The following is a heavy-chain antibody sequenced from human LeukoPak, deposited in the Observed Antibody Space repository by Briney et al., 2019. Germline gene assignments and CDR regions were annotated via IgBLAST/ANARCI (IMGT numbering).Heavy chain of an antibody. CDR1: GGSISSYY. CDR3: ARDRKFGARDGYNYIAFDI. D-gene: IGHD5-24*01. J-gene: IGHJ3*02. CDR2: IYYSGST. V-gene: IGHV4-59*01. Sequence: SETLSLTCTVSGGSISSYYWSWIRQPPGKGLEWIGYIYYSGSTNYNPSLKSRFTISVDTSKNQFSLKLSSVTAADTAVYYCARDRKFGARDGYNYIAFDIWGQGTMVTVSS.